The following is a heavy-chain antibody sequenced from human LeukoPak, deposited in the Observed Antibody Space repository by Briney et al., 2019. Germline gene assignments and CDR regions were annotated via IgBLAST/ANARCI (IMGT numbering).Heavy chain of an antibody. V-gene: IGHV1-2*02. J-gene: IGHJ5*02. Sequence: ASVKVSCKASGYTFTDYYIHWVRQAPGQGLEYMGCIRPNSGVTDYAQKFQGRVTMTRDTSISTAYMDLSSLTSDDTAVYYCARMTWGVNWLDPWGQGTRVTVSS. CDR3: ARMTWGVNWLDP. D-gene: IGHD3-10*01. CDR1: GYTFTDYY. CDR2: IRPNSGVT.